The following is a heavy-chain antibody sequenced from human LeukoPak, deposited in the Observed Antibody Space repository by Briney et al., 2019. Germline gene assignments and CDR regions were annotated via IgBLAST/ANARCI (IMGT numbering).Heavy chain of an antibody. V-gene: IGHV3-30*18. CDR2: ISYDGSNK. J-gene: IGHJ4*02. Sequence: GGSLRLSCAASGFTFSSYGMHWVRQAPGKGLEWVAVISYDGSNKYYADSVKGRFTISRDNSKNTLYLQMNSLRAEDTAVYYCAKDLVSGIFDYWGQGTLVTVSS. CDR1: GFTFSSYG. CDR3: AKDLVSGIFDY.